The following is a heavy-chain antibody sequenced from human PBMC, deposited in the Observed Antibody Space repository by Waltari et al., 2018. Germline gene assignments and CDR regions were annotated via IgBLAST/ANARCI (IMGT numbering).Heavy chain of an antibody. CDR2: ISAYNGNT. CDR1: GYTFTSYG. CDR3: ARDRWELLRPEDAFDI. D-gene: IGHD1-26*01. Sequence: QVQLVQSGAEVKKPGASVKVSCTASGYTFTSYGTSWVRQAPGQGLEWMGWISAYNGNTNYAQKLQGRVTMTTDTSTSTAYMELRSLRSDDTAVYYCARDRWELLRPEDAFDIWGQGTMVTVSS. J-gene: IGHJ3*02. V-gene: IGHV1-18*01.